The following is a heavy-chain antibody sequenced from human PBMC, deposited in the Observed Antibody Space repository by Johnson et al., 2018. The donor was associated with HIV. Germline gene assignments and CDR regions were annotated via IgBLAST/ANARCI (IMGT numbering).Heavy chain of an antibody. CDR3: LVGGYSYGLAFDI. CDR2: IKQDGSEK. V-gene: IGHV3-7*03. CDR1: GFTFSSYW. D-gene: IGHD5-18*01. Sequence: VQLVESGGGLVQPGGSLRLSCAASGFTFSSYWMSWVRQAPGKGLEWVANIKQDGSEKYYVDSVKGRFTISRDNSKNTLYLQMNSLRAEDTAVYYCLVGGYSYGLAFDIWGQGTMVTVSS. J-gene: IGHJ3*02.